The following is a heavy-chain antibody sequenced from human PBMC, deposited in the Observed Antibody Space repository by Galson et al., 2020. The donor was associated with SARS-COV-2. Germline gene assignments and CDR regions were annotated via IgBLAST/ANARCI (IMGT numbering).Heavy chain of an antibody. J-gene: IGHJ6*02. CDR1: GGSISRYY. CDR2: IYSSGTT. D-gene: IGHD6-13*01. CDR3: ARGGSSLNHMDV. V-gene: IGHV4-59*01. Sequence: ASETLSLTCTVSGGSISRYYWSWIRQTPGKGLEWIGYIYSSGTTRYNPSLKSRVTISVDTSKNQFSLSLNSVTAADTAVYFCARGGSSLNHMDVGGQGSTVTVS.